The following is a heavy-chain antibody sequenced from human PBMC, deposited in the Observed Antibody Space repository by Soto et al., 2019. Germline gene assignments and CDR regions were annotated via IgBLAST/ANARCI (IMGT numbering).Heavy chain of an antibody. D-gene: IGHD3-10*01. CDR2: IYYSGST. CDR3: ARSHGLLPNGY. V-gene: IGHV4-59*08. Sequence: PSETLSLTCTVSDGSIGSYYWSWIRQPPGKGLEWIGYIYYSGSTNYNPSLKSRVTISVDTSKNQFSLKLSSVTAADTAVYYCARSHGLLPNGYWGQGTLVTVSS. CDR1: DGSIGSYY. J-gene: IGHJ4*02.